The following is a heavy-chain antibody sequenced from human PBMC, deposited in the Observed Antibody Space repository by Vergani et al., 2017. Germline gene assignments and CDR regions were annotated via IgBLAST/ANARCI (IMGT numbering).Heavy chain of an antibody. Sequence: QVPLVQSGAEVKKPGASVKVSCKASGYTFTGYYLHWVRQAPGQGLEWMGWINPNSGCTNYAQKFQGRVTMTRDTSISTAYMELSRLRSEDTAVYYCARDQQLVGVDYWGQGTLVTVSS. CDR2: INPNSGCT. CDR1: GYTFTGYY. D-gene: IGHD6-13*01. V-gene: IGHV1-2*02. CDR3: ARDQQLVGVDY. J-gene: IGHJ4*02.